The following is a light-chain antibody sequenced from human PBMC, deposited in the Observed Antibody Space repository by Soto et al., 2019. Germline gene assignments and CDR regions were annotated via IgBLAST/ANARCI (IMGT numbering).Light chain of an antibody. CDR3: SSFTTSSTWV. V-gene: IGLV2-14*01. CDR1: SSDVGNCNC. J-gene: IGLJ3*02. CDR2: EVS. Sequence: QSALTQPASVSGSPGQSITISCTGASSDVGNCNCVSWYQQHPGKAPKLMIYEVSNRPSGVSDRFSGSKAGNTASLTISGPQAEDEADYYCSSFTTSSTWVFGGGTKLTVL.